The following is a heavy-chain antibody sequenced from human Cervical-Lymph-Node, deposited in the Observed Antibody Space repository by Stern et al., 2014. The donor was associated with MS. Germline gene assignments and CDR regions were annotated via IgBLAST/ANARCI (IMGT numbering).Heavy chain of an antibody. V-gene: IGHV5-51*03. CDR3: ATTFFDIVTGYPDY. CDR1: GYSFDHRW. J-gene: IGHJ4*02. D-gene: IGHD3-9*01. Sequence: EVQLVQSGAEVKKPGESLKISCKGSGYSFDHRWIGWVRQMPGKGLEWMGIICPGDSESRYSPAFEGQVTFSVDKSISTAYLQWRSLTASDTGIYYCATTFFDIVTGYPDYWGQGTLVTVSS. CDR2: ICPGDSES.